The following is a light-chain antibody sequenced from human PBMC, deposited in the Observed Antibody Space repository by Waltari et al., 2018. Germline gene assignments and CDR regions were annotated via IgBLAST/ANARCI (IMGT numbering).Light chain of an antibody. V-gene: IGLV3-19*01. CDR2: GKN. Sequence: SSELTQDPAVSVALGQTVRITCQGESLRSYYASCYQQKPGQAPVLVIYGKNNRPSGIPDRFSGSSSGNTASLTITGAQAEDEADYYCNSRDSSGNHYVFGTGTKVTVL. CDR3: NSRDSSGNHYV. CDR1: SLRSYY. J-gene: IGLJ1*01.